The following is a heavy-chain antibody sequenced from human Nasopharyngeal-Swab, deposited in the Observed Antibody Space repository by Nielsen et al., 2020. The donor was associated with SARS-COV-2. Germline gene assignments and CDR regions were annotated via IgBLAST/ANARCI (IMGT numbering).Heavy chain of an antibody. J-gene: IGHJ4*02. CDR1: GVTFSSLW. CDR2: TNPDGSQN. V-gene: IGHV3-7*04. Sequence: GGSLRLSCAASGVTFSSLWLSWVRQAPGKGLEWVAGTNPDGSQNYYVDSMRGRFTISRDNAKNTLYLQMNSLRGEDTAVYYCTRDIGGKYGYWGQGNLVTVSS. D-gene: IGHD4-23*01. CDR3: TRDIGGKYGY.